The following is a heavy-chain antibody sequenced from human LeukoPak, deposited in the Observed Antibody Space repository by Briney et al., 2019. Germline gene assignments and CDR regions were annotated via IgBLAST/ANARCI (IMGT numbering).Heavy chain of an antibody. V-gene: IGHV4-30-4*01. CDR2: YSGST. D-gene: IGHD6-19*01. J-gene: IGHJ4*02. CDR3: ARISVAVGGFDKPPDY. Sequence: YSGSTYYNASLKSRVSMSLDTSKNQISLNLSSVTAADTAVYYCARISVAVGGFDKPPDYWGQGTLVTVSS.